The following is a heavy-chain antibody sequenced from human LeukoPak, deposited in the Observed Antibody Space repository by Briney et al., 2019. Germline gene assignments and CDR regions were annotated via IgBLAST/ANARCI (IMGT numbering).Heavy chain of an antibody. Sequence: ASVKVSCKASGYTFTCYYMHWVRQAPGQGLEWMGWINPNSGGTNYAQKFQGRVTMTRDTSISTAYMELSRLRSDDTAVYYCARVPAIVVAQGFDPWGQGTLVTVPS. CDR3: ARVPAIVVAQGFDP. V-gene: IGHV1-2*02. CDR2: INPNSGGT. D-gene: IGHD3-22*01. CDR1: GYTFTCYY. J-gene: IGHJ5*02.